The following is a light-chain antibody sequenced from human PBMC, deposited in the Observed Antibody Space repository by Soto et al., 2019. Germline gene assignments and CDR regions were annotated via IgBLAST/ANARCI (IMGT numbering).Light chain of an antibody. V-gene: IGLV1-47*01. Sequence: QLVLTQPPSASGTPGQRVTISCSGSSSNIGSNYVYWYQQLPGTAPKLLIYRNNQRPSGVPDRFSGSKSGTSASLAISGLRSDDEADYYCAAWDDSLTGSYVVFGGGTKLTVL. CDR3: AAWDDSLTGSYVV. J-gene: IGLJ2*01. CDR2: RNN. CDR1: SSNIGSNY.